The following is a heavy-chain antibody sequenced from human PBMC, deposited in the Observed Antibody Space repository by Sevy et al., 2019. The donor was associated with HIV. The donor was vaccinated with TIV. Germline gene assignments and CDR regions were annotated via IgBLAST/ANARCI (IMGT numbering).Heavy chain of an antibody. CDR2: IWFDGSKK. J-gene: IGHJ4*02. Sequence: GGSLRLSCAASGFTFSTYGIHWVRRAPGKGLEWVAGIWFDGSKKYYVESVKGRFTISRDNSKKMLYLQMNSLRAEDTAVYYCAKDLYEGDVFSNFDSWGQGTLVTVSS. V-gene: IGHV3-33*06. CDR3: AKDLYEGDVFSNFDS. D-gene: IGHD2-8*02. CDR1: GFTFSTYG.